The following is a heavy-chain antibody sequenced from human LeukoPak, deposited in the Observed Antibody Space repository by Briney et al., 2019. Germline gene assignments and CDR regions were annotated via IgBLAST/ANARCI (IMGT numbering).Heavy chain of an antibody. CDR1: GFTFSNAW. J-gene: IGHJ4*02. Sequence: PGGSLRLSCAASGFTFSNAWMSWVRQAPGKGLEWVGRIKSKTDGGTTDYAAPVKGRFTISRDDSKNTLYLRMNSLKTVDTAVYYCTTDWVSYCSGGSCSKVYWGQGTLVTVSS. D-gene: IGHD2-15*01. V-gene: IGHV3-15*01. CDR3: TTDWVSYCSGGSCSKVY. CDR2: IKSKTDGGTT.